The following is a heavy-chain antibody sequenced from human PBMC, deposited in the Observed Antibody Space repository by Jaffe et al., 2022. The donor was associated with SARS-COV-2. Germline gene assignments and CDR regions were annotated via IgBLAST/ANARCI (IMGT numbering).Heavy chain of an antibody. CDR3: AKDIYGDYDGVY. Sequence: QVQLVESGGGVVQPGRSLRLSCAASGFTFSSYGMHWVRQAPGKGLEWVAVISYDGSNKYYADSVKGRFTISRDNSKNTLYLQMNSLRAEDTAVYYCAKDIYGDYDGVYWGQGTLVTVSS. V-gene: IGHV3-30*18. J-gene: IGHJ4*02. D-gene: IGHD4-17*01. CDR1: GFTFSSYG. CDR2: ISYDGSNK.